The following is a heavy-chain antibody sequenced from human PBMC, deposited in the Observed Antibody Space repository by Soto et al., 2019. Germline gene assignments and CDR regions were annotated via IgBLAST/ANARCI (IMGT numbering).Heavy chain of an antibody. CDR2: INSDGSST. Sequence: GGSLRLSCAASGFTFSSYWMHWVRQAPGKGLVWVSRINSDGSSTSYADSVKGRFTISRDNAKNTLYLQMNSLRAEDTAVYYCARDLAVVVPAANRNVWGKGTTVTVSS. CDR1: GFTFSSYW. D-gene: IGHD2-2*01. CDR3: ARDLAVVVPAANRNV. J-gene: IGHJ6*04. V-gene: IGHV3-74*01.